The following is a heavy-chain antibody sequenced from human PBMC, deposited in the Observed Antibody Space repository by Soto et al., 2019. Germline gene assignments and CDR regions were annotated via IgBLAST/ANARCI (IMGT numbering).Heavy chain of an antibody. CDR1: GFTFSTYA. CDR3: ARDQTTVRGGYCYYGMDV. V-gene: IGHV3-30*04. CDR2: ISNDGSQK. D-gene: IGHD4-17*01. J-gene: IGHJ6*02. Sequence: QVQLVESGGGVVQPGRSLKLSCADSGFTFSTYALHWVRQAPAKGLEWVALISNDGSQKYYADSVKGRLTISRDNSKNTLSLQMDGLRVEDTAVYYCARDQTTVRGGYCYYGMDVWGQGTTVTVSS.